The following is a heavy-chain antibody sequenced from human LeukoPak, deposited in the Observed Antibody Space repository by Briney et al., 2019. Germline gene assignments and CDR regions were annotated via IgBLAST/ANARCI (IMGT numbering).Heavy chain of an antibody. CDR2: ISGSGGST. Sequence: PGGSLRLSCAASGFTFSSYAMSWVRQAPGKGLEWVSAISGSGGSTYYADSVKGRFTISRDNSKNTLYPQMNSLRAEDTAVYYCASGMVRGVIQTPLYWGQGTLVTVSS. V-gene: IGHV3-23*01. CDR3: ASGMVRGVIQTPLY. D-gene: IGHD3-10*01. CDR1: GFTFSSYA. J-gene: IGHJ4*02.